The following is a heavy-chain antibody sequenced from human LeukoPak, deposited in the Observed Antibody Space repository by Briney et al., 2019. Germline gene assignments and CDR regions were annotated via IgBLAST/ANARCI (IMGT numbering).Heavy chain of an antibody. J-gene: IGHJ4*02. CDR3: ARSIVGATPIDY. V-gene: IGHV1-2*02. CDR2: INPKTGGT. CDR1: EYTFTGFY. Sequence: ASVKVSCKAYEYTFTGFYIHWVRQAPGQGPEWMGWINPKTGGTNSAQKFQGRVTMTRDTSITTAYMDLSRLKSDDTAVYFCARSIVGATPIDYWGQGTLVTVSS. D-gene: IGHD1-26*01.